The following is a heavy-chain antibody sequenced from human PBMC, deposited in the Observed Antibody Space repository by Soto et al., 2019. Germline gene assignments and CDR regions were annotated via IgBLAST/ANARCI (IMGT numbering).Heavy chain of an antibody. Sequence: PGGSLRLSCAASGFTFSSYGMHWVRQAPGKGLEWVAVISYDGSNKYYADSVKGRFTISRDNSKNTLYLQMNSLRAEDTAVYYCARDSSGIAVAGYYFDDWGQGTLVTVSS. J-gene: IGHJ4*02. V-gene: IGHV3-33*08. CDR1: GFTFSSYG. CDR2: ISYDGSNK. CDR3: ARDSSGIAVAGYYFDD. D-gene: IGHD6-19*01.